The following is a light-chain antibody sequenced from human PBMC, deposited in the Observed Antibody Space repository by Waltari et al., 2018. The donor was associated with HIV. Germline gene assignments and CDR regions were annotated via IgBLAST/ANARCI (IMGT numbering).Light chain of an antibody. V-gene: IGKV3-15*01. Sequence: EIVMTQSPDTLSVSPGDRANLACRASQSISSDLAWYQQRPGQAPRLLIYDASTRATGIPARFSGSGSGTEFTLIISSLQSDDFAVYYCQQYINWLPYTFGQGTKLEIK. J-gene: IGKJ2*01. CDR3: QQYINWLPYT. CDR1: QSISSD. CDR2: DAS.